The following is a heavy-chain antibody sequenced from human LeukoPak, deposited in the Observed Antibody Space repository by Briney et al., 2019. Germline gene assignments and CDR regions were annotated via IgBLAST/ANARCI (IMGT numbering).Heavy chain of an antibody. CDR3: ARETIGGSYLGPHDY. CDR2: ISPNSGDT. CDR1: GYTFTGYY. V-gene: IGHV1-2*02. J-gene: IGHJ4*02. D-gene: IGHD1-26*01. Sequence: GASVKVSCKASGYTFTGYYIHWVRQAPGQGLEWMGWISPNSGDTNYAQKFQGTVTMTRDTSISTAYMELSSLRSDNTAVYYCARETIGGSYLGPHDYWGQGTLVTVSS.